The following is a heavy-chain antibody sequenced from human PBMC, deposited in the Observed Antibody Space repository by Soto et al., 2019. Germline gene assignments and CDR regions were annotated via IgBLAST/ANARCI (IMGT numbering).Heavy chain of an antibody. CDR3: ASELPQRQGRNMAV. D-gene: IGHD1-1*01. V-gene: IGHV4-31*02. CDR2: INHRGSL. J-gene: IGHJ6*02. Sequence: WTWIRHRPGEGLEWFGYINHRGSLYYNPSLKSRVSMSVDTSKNQFSLNLSSVTAADTAVYYCASELPQRQGRNMAVWGQVTTVTFSS.